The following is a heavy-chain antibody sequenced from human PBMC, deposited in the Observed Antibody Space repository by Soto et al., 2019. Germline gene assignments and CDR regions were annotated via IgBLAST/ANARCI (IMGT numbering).Heavy chain of an antibody. V-gene: IGHV4-59*08. CDR1: GGSISSYY. J-gene: IGHJ6*03. CDR3: ARLVPATATPHYYYMDV. Sequence: PSETLSLTCTVSGGSISSYYWSWIRQPPGKGLEWIGYIYYSGSTNYNPSLKSRVTISVDTSKNQFSLKLSSVTAADTAVYYCARLVPATATPHYYYMDVWGKGTTVPVSS. CDR2: IYYSGST. D-gene: IGHD2-2*01.